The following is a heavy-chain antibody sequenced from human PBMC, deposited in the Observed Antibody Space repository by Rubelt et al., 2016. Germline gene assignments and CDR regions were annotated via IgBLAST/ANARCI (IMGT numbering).Heavy chain of an antibody. CDR1: GGSISSYY. CDR3: ERGASPWYYGTNDYYHY. V-gene: IGHV4-59*12. Sequence: QVQLQESGPGLVKPSETLSLTCTVSGGSISSYYWSWIRQPPGKGLEWIGYIYYSGSTNYNPSLKSRVTISLDTSKNHLSLRLDSVTAADTAVDYCERGASPWYYGTNDYYHYWGPGSQVVVSS. D-gene: IGHD3-10*01. J-gene: IGHJ4*02. CDR2: IYYSGST.